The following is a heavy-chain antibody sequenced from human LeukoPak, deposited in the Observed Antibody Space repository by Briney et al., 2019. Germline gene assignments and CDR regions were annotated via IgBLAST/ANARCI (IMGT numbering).Heavy chain of an antibody. Sequence: PGGSLRLTCAASGFTFSRYWMHWVRQGAGKGLVWVSRMNSDGSSPSYADSVKGRFTISRDNAKKTLYLQMNSLRAEDTAVYYCVRDGTVWSGYNMVHYGMDVWGQGTTVTVSS. D-gene: IGHD3-3*01. J-gene: IGHJ6*02. V-gene: IGHV3-74*01. CDR2: MNSDGSSP. CDR1: GFTFSRYW. CDR3: VRDGTVWSGYNMVHYGMDV.